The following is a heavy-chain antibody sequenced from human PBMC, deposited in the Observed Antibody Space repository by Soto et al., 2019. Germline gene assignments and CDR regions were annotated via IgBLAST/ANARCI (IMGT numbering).Heavy chain of an antibody. Sequence: ASVKVSCKASGGTFSSYAISWVRQAPGQGLEWMGGIIPIFGTANYAQKFQGRVTITADESTSTAYMELSSLRSEDTAVYYCAKIVARAGWFDPWGQGTLVTVSS. CDR1: GGTFSSYA. CDR3: AKIVARAGWFDP. V-gene: IGHV1-69*13. J-gene: IGHJ5*02. CDR2: IIPIFGTA. D-gene: IGHD5-12*01.